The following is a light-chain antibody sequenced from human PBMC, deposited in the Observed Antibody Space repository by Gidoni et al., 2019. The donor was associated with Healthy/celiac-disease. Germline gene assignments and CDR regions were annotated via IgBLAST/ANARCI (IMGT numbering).Light chain of an antibody. V-gene: IGKV1-33*01. J-gene: IGKJ4*01. CDR2: DAS. CDR3: QQYDNLPLT. CDR1: QDISNY. Sequence: IQMTQSPSSLSASVGDRVTITCQSSQDISNYLNWYQQKPGKAPKLLIYDASNLETGVTSRFSGSGSGTDFTFTISRLQPEDIATYYCQQYDNLPLTFGGGTKVEIK.